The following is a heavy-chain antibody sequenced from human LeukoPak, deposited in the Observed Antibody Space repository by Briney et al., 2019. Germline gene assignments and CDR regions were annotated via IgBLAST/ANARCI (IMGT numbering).Heavy chain of an antibody. CDR2: ISYDGSNK. V-gene: IGHV3-30-3*01. CDR1: GFTISSYA. D-gene: IGHD2-2*01. J-gene: IGHJ4*02. Sequence: GGSLRLSCAASGFTISSYAMHWVRQAPGKGLEWVAVISYDGSNKYYADSVKGRFTISRDNSKNTLYLQMNSLRAEDTAVYYCAKGYCSSTSCYSPPFDYWGQGTLVTVSS. CDR3: AKGYCSSTSCYSPPFDY.